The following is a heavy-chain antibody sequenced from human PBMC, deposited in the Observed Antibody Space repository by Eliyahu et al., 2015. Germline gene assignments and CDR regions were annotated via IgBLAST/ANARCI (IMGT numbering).Heavy chain of an antibody. Sequence: EVQLLESGGGLVQPGGSLRLSCAASGFTFSSYAMSWVRQAPGKGLEGVSAISGSGGSTYYADSVKGRFTISRDNSKNTLYLQMNSLRAEDTAVYYCAKVDSGWYLNPIDYWGQGTLVTVSS. CDR2: ISGSGGST. D-gene: IGHD6-19*01. CDR1: GFTFSSYA. CDR3: AKVDSGWYLNPIDY. J-gene: IGHJ4*02. V-gene: IGHV3-23*01.